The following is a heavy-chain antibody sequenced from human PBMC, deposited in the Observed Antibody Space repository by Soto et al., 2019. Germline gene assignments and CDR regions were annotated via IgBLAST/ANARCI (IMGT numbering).Heavy chain of an antibody. CDR1: GYTFTGYY. D-gene: IGHD1-26*01. Sequence: ASVKVSCKASGYTFTGYYMHWVRQAPGQGLEWMGWINPNSGGTNYAQKFQGRVTMTRDTSISTAYMELSRLRSDDTAVYYCARDWKIGSYCDYWGQGTPVTVSS. CDR2: INPNSGGT. J-gene: IGHJ4*02. V-gene: IGHV1-2*02. CDR3: ARDWKIGSYCDY.